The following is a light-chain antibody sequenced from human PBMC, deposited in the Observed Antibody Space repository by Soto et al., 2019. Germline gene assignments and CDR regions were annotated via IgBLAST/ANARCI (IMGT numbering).Light chain of an antibody. J-gene: IGKJ5*01. CDR3: QQYNKWPLT. Sequence: EIVMTQSPATLSVSPGERVTLSCRASQSVSSNLAWYQQKAGQAPRLLIYAASTRATGIPDRLSGSGSGTDFTLTISSLQSEDFAVYYCQQYNKWPLTFGQGTRLEIK. V-gene: IGKV3-15*01. CDR2: AAS. CDR1: QSVSSN.